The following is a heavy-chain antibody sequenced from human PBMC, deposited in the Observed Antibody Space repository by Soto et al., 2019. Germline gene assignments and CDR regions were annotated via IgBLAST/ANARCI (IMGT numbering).Heavy chain of an antibody. CDR2: ISAYNGNT. CDR3: ARDPRTGTTHPSPIDY. J-gene: IGHJ4*02. Sequence: ASVKVSCKASGYTFTSYGISWVRQAPGQGLEWMGWISAYNGNTNYAQKLQGRVTMTTDTSTSTAYMELRSLRSDDTAVDYCARDPRTGTTHPSPIDYWGQGTLVTVSS. CDR1: GYTFTSYG. V-gene: IGHV1-18*04. D-gene: IGHD1-1*01.